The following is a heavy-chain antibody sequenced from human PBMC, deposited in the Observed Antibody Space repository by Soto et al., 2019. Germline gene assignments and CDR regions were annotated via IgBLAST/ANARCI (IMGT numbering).Heavy chain of an antibody. J-gene: IGHJ3*01. CDR2: IHSDGSST. Sequence: EVQLVESGGGLVQPGESLRLSCAASGFTFSYYWMHWVRQAPGKGLVWVSRIHSDGSSTTYAVSVKDRFTISRDNARNTLYLQMNSRRAEDTAVYYCARGDRGTFDLWGQGTVLTVSS. CDR1: GFTFSYYW. V-gene: IGHV3-74*03. CDR3: ARGDRGTFDL. D-gene: IGHD1-26*01.